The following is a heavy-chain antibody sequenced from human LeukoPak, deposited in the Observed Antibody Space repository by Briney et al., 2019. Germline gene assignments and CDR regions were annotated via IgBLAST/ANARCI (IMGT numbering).Heavy chain of an antibody. V-gene: IGHV3-7*05. CDR1: RFTFSNYW. D-gene: IGHD3-22*01. CDR2: INQDGSEK. CDR3: ARKLYYYDSGGSAGYAGWFEP. J-gene: IGHJ5*02. Sequence: GGSLRLSCAVSRFTFSNYWMSWVRRAPGKGLEWVANINQDGSEKYYVDSVKGRFSISRDNAKNALYLQMNSLRAEDTAVYYCARKLYYYDSGGSAGYAGWFEPWGQGTLVTVSS.